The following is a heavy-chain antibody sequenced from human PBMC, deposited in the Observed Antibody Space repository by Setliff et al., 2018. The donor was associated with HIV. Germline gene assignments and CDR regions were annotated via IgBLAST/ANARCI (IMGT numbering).Heavy chain of an antibody. CDR1: GGSISSGSYY. V-gene: IGHV4-61*09. D-gene: IGHD4-17*01. CDR3: ARDYAGYFDY. J-gene: IGHJ4*02. CDR2: IYTSGST. Sequence: KSSETLSLTCTVSGGSISSGSYYWSWIRQPAGKGLEWIGHIYTSGSTNYNPSLKSRVTISVDTSKNQFSLKLSSVTAADTAVYYCARDYAGYFDYWGQGTLVTVSS.